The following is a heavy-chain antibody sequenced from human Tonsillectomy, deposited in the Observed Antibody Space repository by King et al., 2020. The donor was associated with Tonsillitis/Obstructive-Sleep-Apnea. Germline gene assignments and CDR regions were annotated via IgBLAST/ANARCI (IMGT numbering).Heavy chain of an antibody. CDR3: ARQGSVYPFDF. CDR2: INHSGST. CDR1: GGSFSGYY. Sequence: VQLQQWGAGLLKPSETLSLPCAVYGGSFSGYYWSWIRQPPGKGLEWIGEINHSGSTNYNPSLKSRVTISVDTSKYQFSLELSSVTAADTAGYYCARQGSVYPFDFWGQGTLGTVSP. V-gene: IGHV4-34*01. J-gene: IGHJ4*02. D-gene: IGHD3-3*01.